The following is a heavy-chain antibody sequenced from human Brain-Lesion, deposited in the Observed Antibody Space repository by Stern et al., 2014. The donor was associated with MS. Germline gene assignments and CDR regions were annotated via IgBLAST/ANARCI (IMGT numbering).Heavy chain of an antibody. CDR2: VDWDDEK. D-gene: IGHD5-12*01. Sequence: QVPLRESGPALVKPTQSLTLTCTFSGFSLSTPAVGVTWIRQPPGKALEXLAVVDWDDEKYYSTSLKARLSIFKDTSKNQVVLTMTNMDPVDTATYYCARMRYSGDYFIDYWGQGTLVTVSS. CDR3: ARMRYSGDYFIDY. CDR1: GFSLSTPAVG. J-gene: IGHJ4*02. V-gene: IGHV2-70*01.